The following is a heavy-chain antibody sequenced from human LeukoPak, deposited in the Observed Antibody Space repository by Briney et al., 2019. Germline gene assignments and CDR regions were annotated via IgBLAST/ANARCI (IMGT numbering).Heavy chain of an antibody. CDR3: ARPSYNGDYGFDH. Sequence: SETLSLTCTVSGDSISSYYWNWIRQPPGKGLEWIAYIYYNGRTKYNPSLKSRVTISVDTSKNQFSLKMTSVTAADTAVYYCARPSYNGDYGFDHWGQGTLVTVSS. CDR2: IYYNGRT. D-gene: IGHD4-17*01. V-gene: IGHV4-59*01. J-gene: IGHJ4*02. CDR1: GDSISSYY.